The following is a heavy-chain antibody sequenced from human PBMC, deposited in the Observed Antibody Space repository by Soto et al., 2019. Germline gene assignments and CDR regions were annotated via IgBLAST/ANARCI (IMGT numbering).Heavy chain of an antibody. CDR1: GGYLSSSY. D-gene: IGHD2-15*01. CDR2: IYYRGNT. V-gene: IGHV4-59*01. Sequence: QVQLQESGPGLVKPSETLSLICTVSGGYLSSSYWSWIRQPPGRGLEWIGDIYYRGNTNYNPSLESRVTISIDTSKTQFSLKVTSVTAADTAVYYCGRYAGYVDSWGQGTLVTVSS. J-gene: IGHJ4*02. CDR3: GRYAGYVDS.